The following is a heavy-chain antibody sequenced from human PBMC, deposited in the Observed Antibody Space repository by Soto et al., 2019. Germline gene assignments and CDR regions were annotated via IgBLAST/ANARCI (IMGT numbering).Heavy chain of an antibody. CDR1: GFTYMNYA. CDR3: AKDVAEFYYGSGSYYFDY. V-gene: IGHV3-23*01. Sequence: EVQLLESGGGLVQPGGSLRLSCTASGFTYMNYAVGWVRQAPGKGLEWVSGISGSGQTTYYTDSVKGRFTISRDNSKNTLYLQMNSLRAEDTALYYCAKDVAEFYYGSGSYYFDYWGQGTLVTVSS. CDR2: ISGSGQTT. D-gene: IGHD3-10*01. J-gene: IGHJ4*02.